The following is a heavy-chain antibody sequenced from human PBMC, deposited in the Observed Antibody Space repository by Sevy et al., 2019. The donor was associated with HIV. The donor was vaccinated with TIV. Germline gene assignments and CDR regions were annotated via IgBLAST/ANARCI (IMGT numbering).Heavy chain of an antibody. CDR3: ARPEGRGYDSSFNH. V-gene: IGHV5-51*01. CDR2: IFPGDSDT. J-gene: IGHJ4*02. D-gene: IGHD5-12*01. CDR1: GYSFTNYW. Sequence: GESLKISCKGSGYSFTNYWIVWVRQMPGKGLEWMGIIFPGDSDTRYRPSFQGQVTISADKSISTAYLQWSSLKASDTAMYYCARPEGRGYDSSFNHWGQGTLVTVSS.